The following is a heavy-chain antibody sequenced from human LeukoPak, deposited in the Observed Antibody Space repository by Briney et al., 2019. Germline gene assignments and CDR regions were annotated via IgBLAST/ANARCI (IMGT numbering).Heavy chain of an antibody. CDR2: INHSGST. V-gene: IGHV4-34*01. J-gene: IGHJ2*01. D-gene: IGHD3-3*01. CDR3: ARVIGYDFWSGYYTGPSDL. CDR1: GGSFSGYY. Sequence: PSETLSLTCAVYGGSFSGYYWSWIRQPPGKGLEWIGEINHSGSTNYNPSLKSRVTISVDTSKNQFSLKLSSVTAADTAVYYCARVIGYDFWSGYYTGPSDLWGRGTLVTVSS.